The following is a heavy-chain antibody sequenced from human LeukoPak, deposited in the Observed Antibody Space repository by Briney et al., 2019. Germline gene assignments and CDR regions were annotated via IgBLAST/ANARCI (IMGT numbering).Heavy chain of an antibody. CDR2: IHSGGST. D-gene: IGHD1-26*01. J-gene: IGHJ5*02. V-gene: IGHV3-53*01. CDR3: TRANSATIPEVDP. Sequence: GGSLTLSCAASGFTVSSNYMSWVRQAPGKGLEWVSIIHSGGSTYYADSVKGRFTISRDNSKNTLYLQMNSLRAEDTAVYYCTRANSATIPEVDPWGQGTLVTVSS. CDR1: GFTVSSNY.